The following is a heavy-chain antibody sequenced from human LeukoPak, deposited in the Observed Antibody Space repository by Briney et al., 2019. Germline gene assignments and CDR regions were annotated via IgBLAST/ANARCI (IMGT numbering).Heavy chain of an antibody. CDR3: ARTRAAGLDAFDI. D-gene: IGHD6-13*01. Sequence: GASVKVSCKASGYTFTSYGISWVRQAPGQGLEWMGWISAYNGNTTYAQKFQGRVTMTRNTSISTAYMELSSLRSEDTAVYYCARTRAAGLDAFDIWGQGTMVTVSS. CDR1: GYTFTSYG. J-gene: IGHJ3*02. V-gene: IGHV1-18*01. CDR2: ISAYNGNT.